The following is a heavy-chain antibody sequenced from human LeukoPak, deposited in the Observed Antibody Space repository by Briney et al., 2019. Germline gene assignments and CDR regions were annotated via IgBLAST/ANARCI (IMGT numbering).Heavy chain of an antibody. D-gene: IGHD5-18*01. CDR2: ISAYNGNT. CDR1: GYTFTSYG. V-gene: IGHV1-18*01. CDR3: ARDGYSYGLRAFDI. Sequence: ASVNVSCKSSGYTFTSYGISWVRQAPGQGLEWMGWISAYNGNTNYAQKLQGRVTMTTDTSTSTAYMELRSLRSVDTAVYYCARDGYSYGLRAFDIWGQGTMVTVSS. J-gene: IGHJ3*02.